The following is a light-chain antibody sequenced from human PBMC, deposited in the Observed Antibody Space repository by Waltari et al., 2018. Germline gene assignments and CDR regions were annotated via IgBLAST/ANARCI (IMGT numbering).Light chain of an antibody. CDR2: GAY. CDR1: QSVSTN. Sequence: EVVMTQSPATLSVSPGQRATLSCRASQSVSTNVAWYQQKPGQAPRLLIYGAYTRATDIPARCSGSGSGTEFSLTISSLQSEDFAVYFCQQYDNWPPWTFGQGTKVEIK. J-gene: IGKJ1*01. V-gene: IGKV3-15*01. CDR3: QQYDNWPPWT.